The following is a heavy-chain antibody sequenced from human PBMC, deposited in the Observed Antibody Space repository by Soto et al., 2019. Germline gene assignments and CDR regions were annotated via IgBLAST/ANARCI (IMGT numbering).Heavy chain of an antibody. V-gene: IGHV1-58*02. Sequence: SVKVSCKASGFTFSSSAMQWVRQARGHSLEWIGWLIVGRGNTNYAQMFQERVTITRDMSTSTADMKLSSLRSEDTAVYYCAADRRYDFWSGVTKLYYYYGMDVWGQGTTVTVSS. CDR1: GFTFSSSA. J-gene: IGHJ6*02. D-gene: IGHD3-3*01. CDR2: LIVGRGNT. CDR3: AADRRYDFWSGVTKLYYYYGMDV.